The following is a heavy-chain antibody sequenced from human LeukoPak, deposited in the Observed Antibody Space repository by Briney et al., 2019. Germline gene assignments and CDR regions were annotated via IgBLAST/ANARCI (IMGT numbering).Heavy chain of an antibody. J-gene: IGHJ5*02. V-gene: IGHV3-23*01. CDR1: GFTFSSYG. CDR3: AKGPLHDYYDSSGYPRAP. Sequence: GGTLRLSCAASGFTFSSYGMSWVRQAPGKGLEWVSAISGSGGSTYYADSVKGRFTISRDNSKNTLYLQMNSLRAEDTAVYYCAKGPLHDYYDSSGYPRAPWGQGTLVTVSS. CDR2: ISGSGGST. D-gene: IGHD3-22*01.